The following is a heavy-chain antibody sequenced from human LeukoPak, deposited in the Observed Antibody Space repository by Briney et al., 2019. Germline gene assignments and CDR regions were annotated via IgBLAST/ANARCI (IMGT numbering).Heavy chain of an antibody. D-gene: IGHD6-13*01. V-gene: IGHV3-43*01. CDR3: TKGGSSSWWFFDY. CDR1: GFTFDDYT. J-gene: IGHJ4*02. CDR2: ISWNGGSI. Sequence: GGSLRLSCAASGFTFDDYTMHWVRQPPGKGLEWVSLISWNGGSIHYADSVKGRFTVSRDNSKDSPYLHMNSLTTEDTALYYCTKGGSSSWWFFDYWGQGTLVTVSS.